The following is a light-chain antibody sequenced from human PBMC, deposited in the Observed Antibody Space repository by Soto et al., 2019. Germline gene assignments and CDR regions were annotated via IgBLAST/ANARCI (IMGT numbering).Light chain of an antibody. V-gene: IGKV3-20*01. J-gene: IGKJ4*01. CDR1: QSVSSSY. Sequence: EIVLTQSPGTLSLSPGERATLSCRASQSVSSSYLAWYQHKPGQAPRLLMYGASSRATGIPDRFSGSGSGTDFTLTISRLEPEDFAVYYCQQYGSSPSTFGGGTKVDI. CDR2: GAS. CDR3: QQYGSSPST.